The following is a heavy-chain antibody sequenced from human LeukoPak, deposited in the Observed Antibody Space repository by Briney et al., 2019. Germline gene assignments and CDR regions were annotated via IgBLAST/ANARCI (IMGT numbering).Heavy chain of an antibody. CDR1: GYTFTGYY. CDR3: ASTIFGVVDYYYYYMDV. V-gene: IGHV1-2*02. CDR2: INPNSGST. J-gene: IGHJ6*03. Sequence: ASVTVSCKASGYTFTGYYMHWVRQAPGQGLEWMGWINPNSGSTNYAQKFQGRVTMTRDTSISTAYMELSRLRSDDTAVYYCASTIFGVVDYYYYYMDVWGKGTTVTVSS. D-gene: IGHD3-3*01.